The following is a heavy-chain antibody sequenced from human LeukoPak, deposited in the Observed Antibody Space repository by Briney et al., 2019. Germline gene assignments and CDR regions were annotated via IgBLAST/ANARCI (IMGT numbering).Heavy chain of an antibody. V-gene: IGHV1-69*13. CDR2: IIPIFGTA. CDR1: GGTFSSYA. Sequence: SVKVSCKASGGTFSSYAISWVRQAPGQGLEWMEGIIPIFGTANYAQKFQGRVTITADESTSTAYMELSSLRSDDTAVYYCARDRGNRYFDSFDPWGQGTLVTVSS. D-gene: IGHD3-9*01. CDR3: ARDRGNRYFDSFDP. J-gene: IGHJ5*02.